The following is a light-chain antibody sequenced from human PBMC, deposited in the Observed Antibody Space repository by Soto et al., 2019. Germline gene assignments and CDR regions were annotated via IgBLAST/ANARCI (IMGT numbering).Light chain of an antibody. CDR3: QHYNSYSEA. Sequence: DIQMTQSPSTLSGSVGDRVTITCRASQTISSWLAWYQQKPGKAPKLLIYKASTLKSGVPSRFSSSGSGTEFTHTISRLQPDDFATYYCQHYNSYSEAFGQGTKVELK. CDR1: QTISSW. V-gene: IGKV1-5*03. CDR2: KAS. J-gene: IGKJ1*01.